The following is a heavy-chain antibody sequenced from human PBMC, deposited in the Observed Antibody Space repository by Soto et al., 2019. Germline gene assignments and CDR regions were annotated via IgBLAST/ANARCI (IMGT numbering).Heavy chain of an antibody. J-gene: IGHJ4*02. CDR1: GFTFSSYW. V-gene: IGHV3-7*05. Sequence: EVQLVESGGGLVQPGGSLRLSCAASGFTFSSYWMSWVRQAPGKGLEWVANISQDGSDKYYVDSVKGRFTISRDNSKNSLYLQMNSLRAEDTAIYYCASPQLWMGRRGYFDYWGQGTLVTVSS. CDR3: ASPQLWMGRRGYFDY. D-gene: IGHD1-1*01. CDR2: ISQDGSDK.